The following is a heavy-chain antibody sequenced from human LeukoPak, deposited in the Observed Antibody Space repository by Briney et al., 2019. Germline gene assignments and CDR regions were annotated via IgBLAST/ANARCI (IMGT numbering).Heavy chain of an antibody. CDR2: IIPIFGTA. Sequence: ASVKVPCKASGGTFSSYAISWVRQAPGQGLEWMGGIIPIFGTANYAQKFQGRVTITADESTSTAYMELSSLRSEDTAVYYCARDRVAVADTWYFDLWGRGTLVTVSS. V-gene: IGHV1-69*13. D-gene: IGHD6-19*01. CDR1: GGTFSSYA. CDR3: ARDRVAVADTWYFDL. J-gene: IGHJ2*01.